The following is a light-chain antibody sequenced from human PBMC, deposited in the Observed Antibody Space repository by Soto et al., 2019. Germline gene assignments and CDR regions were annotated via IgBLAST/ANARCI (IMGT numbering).Light chain of an antibody. CDR3: SSYASSSTLGVV. CDR1: SSDVGGYNY. J-gene: IGLJ2*01. CDR2: DVS. V-gene: IGLV2-14*03. Sequence: QSALTQPASVSGSPGQAITISCTGTSSDVGGYNYVSWYQQHPRKVPKLIIYDVSNRPSGVSNRFSGSKSGNTASLTISGLQTEDEADYYCSSYASSSTLGVVFGGGTKLTVL.